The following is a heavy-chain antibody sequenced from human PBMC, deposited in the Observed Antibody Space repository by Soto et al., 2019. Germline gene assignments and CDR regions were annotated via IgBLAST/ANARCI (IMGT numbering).Heavy chain of an antibody. Sequence: QVQLVESGGGVVQPGRFLRLSCAASGFTFSSYGMHWVRQAPGKGLEWVAVIWYDGSNKYYADSVKGRFTISRDNSKNTLNLQMNSLRAEDTAVYYCAREKGYCISTSCSPHHYYYYGMDVWGQGTTVTVSS. CDR3: AREKGYCISTSCSPHHYYYYGMDV. J-gene: IGHJ6*02. CDR1: GFTFSSYG. CDR2: IWYDGSNK. V-gene: IGHV3-33*01. D-gene: IGHD2-2*01.